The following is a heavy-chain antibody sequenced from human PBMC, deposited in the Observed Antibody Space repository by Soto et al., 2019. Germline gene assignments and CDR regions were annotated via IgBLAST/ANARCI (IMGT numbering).Heavy chain of an antibody. CDR1: GFTFSSYA. CDR3: ARRSVGPTPYYFDY. J-gene: IGHJ4*02. D-gene: IGHD1-26*01. Sequence: GGSLRLSCAASGFTFSSYAMHWVRQAPGKGLEWVAVISYDGSNKYYADSVKGRFTISRDNAKNTLYLQMNSLRADDTAVYYCARRSVGPTPYYFDYWGQGTPVTVSS. CDR2: ISYDGSNK. V-gene: IGHV3-30-3*01.